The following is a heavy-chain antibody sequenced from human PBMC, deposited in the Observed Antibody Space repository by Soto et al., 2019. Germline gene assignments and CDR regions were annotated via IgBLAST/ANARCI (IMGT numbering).Heavy chain of an antibody. D-gene: IGHD3-10*01. Sequence: QVQLVESGGGVVQPGRSLRLSCAASGFTFSSYGMHWVRQAPGKGLEWVAVISYDGSNKYYADSVKGRFTISRDNSKNTLYRQMNSLRAEDTAVYYWAPWCGAFDYWGQGTLVTVSS. CDR2: ISYDGSNK. CDR1: GFTFSSYG. J-gene: IGHJ4*02. V-gene: IGHV3-30*03. CDR3: APWCGAFDY.